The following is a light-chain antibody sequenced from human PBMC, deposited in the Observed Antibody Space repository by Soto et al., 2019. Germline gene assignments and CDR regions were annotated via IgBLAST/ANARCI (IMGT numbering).Light chain of an antibody. CDR3: QQYFNWPRT. V-gene: IGKV3-15*01. Sequence: EIGMTQSAANLSVSPGERASLXCRASQSIYNYFAWYQQTPGQAPRHLIYGASTRATGIPARFSGSGSGTEFTLTISSLQSEDFAVYYCQQYFNWPRTFGQGTKVDIK. CDR2: GAS. CDR1: QSIYNY. J-gene: IGKJ1*01.